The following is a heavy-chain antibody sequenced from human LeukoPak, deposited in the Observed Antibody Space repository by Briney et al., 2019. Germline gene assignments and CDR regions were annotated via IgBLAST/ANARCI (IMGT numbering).Heavy chain of an antibody. Sequence: NPGGSLRLSCAASGFTFSSYSMNWVRQAPGKGLEWVSSISSSSSYIYYADTVKGRFTISRDNAKNSLYLQMNSLRAEDTAVYYCARDLGIEWLMDAFDIWGQGTMVTVSS. J-gene: IGHJ3*02. CDR1: GFTFSSYS. CDR2: ISSSSSYI. CDR3: ARDLGIEWLMDAFDI. D-gene: IGHD3-16*01. V-gene: IGHV3-21*01.